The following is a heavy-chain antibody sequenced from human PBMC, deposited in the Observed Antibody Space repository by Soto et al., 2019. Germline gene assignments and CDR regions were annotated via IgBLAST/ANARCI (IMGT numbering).Heavy chain of an antibody. CDR3: AHSNLWFGEFLTPFDY. Sequence: SGPTLVNPTQTLTLTCTFSGFSLTTSGVGVGWIRQPPGKAPEWLAFIYWDDDKRYSPSLKTRLTITKDTSKNQVVLTMTNMDPVDTATYYCAHSNLWFGEFLTPFDYWGQGTLVTVSS. D-gene: IGHD3-10*01. V-gene: IGHV2-5*02. J-gene: IGHJ4*02. CDR1: GFSLTTSGVG. CDR2: IYWDDDK.